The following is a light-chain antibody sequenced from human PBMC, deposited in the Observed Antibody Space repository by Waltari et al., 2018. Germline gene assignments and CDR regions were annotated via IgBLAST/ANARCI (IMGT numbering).Light chain of an antibody. CDR3: QQYNNWPPLT. CDR2: GAS. Sequence: EIVMTQSPATLSVSPGERATLSCRASQSVNSNLAWYQQQPGQAPRLLIYGASGRATGIPARFSCSGSGTEFTLTISSLQSEDFAVYYCQQYNNWPPLTFGGGTKVEIK. CDR1: QSVNSN. V-gene: IGKV3-15*01. J-gene: IGKJ4*01.